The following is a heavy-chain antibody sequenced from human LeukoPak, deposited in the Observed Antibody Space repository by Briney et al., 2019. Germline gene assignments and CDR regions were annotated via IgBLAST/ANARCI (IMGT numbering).Heavy chain of an antibody. V-gene: IGHV4-59*01. Sequence: PSETLSLTCTVSGGSISSYYWSWIRQPPGKGLEWIGYICYSGSTNYNPSLKSRVTISVDTSKNQFSLKLSSVTAEDTAVYYCARGTPYYYDSSGYYYPYYYMDVWGKGTTVTISS. CDR1: GGSISSYY. CDR3: ARGTPYYYDSSGYYYPYYYMDV. J-gene: IGHJ6*03. D-gene: IGHD3-22*01. CDR2: ICYSGST.